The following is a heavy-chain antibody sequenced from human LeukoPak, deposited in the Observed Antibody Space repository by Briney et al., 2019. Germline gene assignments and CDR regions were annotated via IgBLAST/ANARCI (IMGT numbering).Heavy chain of an antibody. CDR3: TTLFTAMAYYYYYMDV. CDR1: GFTFSNSW. J-gene: IGHJ6*03. V-gene: IGHV3-15*01. CDR2: IKRKTDGGTT. D-gene: IGHD5-18*01. Sequence: GGSLRLSCAASGFTFSNSWMSWVRQAPGKGLEWVGRIKRKTDGGTTDYAAPVKGRFTISRDDSKNTLYLQMNSLKTEDTAVYYCTTLFTAMAYYYYYMDVWGKGTTVTVSS.